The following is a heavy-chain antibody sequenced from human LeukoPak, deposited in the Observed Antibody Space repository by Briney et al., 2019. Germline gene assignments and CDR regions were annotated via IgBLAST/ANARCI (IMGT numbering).Heavy chain of an antibody. J-gene: IGHJ4*02. V-gene: IGHV4-59*08. CDR3: ARTPRKDYYDSSGYYIEN. D-gene: IGHD3-22*01. Sequence: SETLSLTCTVSGGSISSYYWSWIRQPPGKGLEWIGYIYYSGSTNYNPSLKSRVTISVDTSKNQFSLKMSSVTAADTAVDYCARTPRKDYYDSSGYYIENWGQGTLVTVSS. CDR1: GGSISSYY. CDR2: IYYSGST.